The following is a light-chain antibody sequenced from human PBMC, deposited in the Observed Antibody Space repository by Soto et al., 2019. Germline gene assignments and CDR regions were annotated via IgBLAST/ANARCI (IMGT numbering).Light chain of an antibody. V-gene: IGKV3-20*01. CDR3: QQYDGALT. CDR2: AAS. CDR1: QNISSSY. Sequence: EIVLTQSPHTLSCSPWERASLYYRARQNISSSYFAWYQQKPGQSPRLRVYAASIRAPGMPHRFSGRGSGADFNITISRLDPADFAVYYCQQYDGALTFGVGTRVEIK. J-gene: IGKJ4*01.